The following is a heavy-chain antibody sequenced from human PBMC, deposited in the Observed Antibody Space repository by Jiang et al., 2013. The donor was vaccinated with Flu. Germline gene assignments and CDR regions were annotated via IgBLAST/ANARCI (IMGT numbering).Heavy chain of an antibody. CDR2: TYYRSKWYN. J-gene: IGHJ3*02. V-gene: IGHV6-1*01. D-gene: IGHD6-13*01. CDR1: GDSVSSNSAA. Sequence: SGDSVSSNSAAWNWIRQSPSRGLEWLGRTYYRSKWYNDYAVSVKSRITINPDTSKNQFSLQLNSVTPEDTAVYYCARVRIAAAVSADAFDIWGQGTMVTVSS. CDR3: ARVRIAAAVSADAFDI.